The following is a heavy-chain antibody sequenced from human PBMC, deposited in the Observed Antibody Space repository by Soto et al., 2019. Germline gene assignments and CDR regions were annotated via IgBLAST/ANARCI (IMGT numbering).Heavy chain of an antibody. CDR3: ARDSNYDRSRYHH. V-gene: IGHV1-69*13. J-gene: IGHJ5*02. D-gene: IGHD3-22*01. CDR1: GDTFSSYA. Sequence: SVKVSCKVSGDTFSSYAISWVRQAPGQGLEWMGGIIPIFGTANYAQKFQGRVTITADESTSTAYMELSSLRSEDTAVYYCARDSNYDRSRYHHSGKGTLITVSS. CDR2: IIPIFGTA.